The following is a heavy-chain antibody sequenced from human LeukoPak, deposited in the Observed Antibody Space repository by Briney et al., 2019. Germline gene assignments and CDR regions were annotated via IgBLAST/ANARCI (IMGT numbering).Heavy chain of an antibody. J-gene: IGHJ6*02. CDR1: GGSIGSYY. CDR3: ARDSSDDGMDV. D-gene: IGHD6-19*01. CDR2: IYYSGST. Sequence: SETLSLTCTVSGGSIGSYYWSWIRQPPGKGLEWIGYIYYSGSTNYNPSLKSRVTISVDTSKNQFSLKLSSVTAADTAVYYCARDSSDDGMDVWGQGTTVTVSS. V-gene: IGHV4-59*01.